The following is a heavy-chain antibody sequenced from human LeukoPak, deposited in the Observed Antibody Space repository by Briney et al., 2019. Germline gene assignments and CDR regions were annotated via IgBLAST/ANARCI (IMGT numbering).Heavy chain of an antibody. Sequence: PSETLSLTCTVSGASISSYYWNWVWQPAGRGLEWMGRISNRGTTKYNPSPQSRVAMSLDPSNNQFSLTLSSMTAADTAVYYCARDLEFPDIFRRTPQTYWYFDLWGRGSLVTVSS. D-gene: IGHD3-9*01. CDR3: ARDLEFPDIFRRTPQTYWYFDL. J-gene: IGHJ2*01. CDR1: GASISSYY. V-gene: IGHV4-4*07. CDR2: ISNRGTT.